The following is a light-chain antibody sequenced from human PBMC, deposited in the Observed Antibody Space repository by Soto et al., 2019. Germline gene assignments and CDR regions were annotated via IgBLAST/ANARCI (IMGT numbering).Light chain of an antibody. CDR3: LIAYSGVVV. V-gene: IGLV7-46*01. CDR2: DTS. CDR1: TGAVTSGHY. J-gene: IGLJ2*01. Sequence: QAVVTQEPSLTVSPGGTVTLTCGSSTGAVTSGHYPFWFQQKPGQAPRTLIYDTSNKHSWTPARFSGSLLGGKAVLTLSGAQPEDEADYYCLIAYSGVVVFGGGTKLTVL.